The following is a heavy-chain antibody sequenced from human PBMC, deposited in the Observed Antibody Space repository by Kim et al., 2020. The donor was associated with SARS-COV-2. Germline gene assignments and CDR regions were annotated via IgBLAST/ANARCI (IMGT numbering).Heavy chain of an antibody. V-gene: IGHV3-30*01. J-gene: IGHJ4*02. D-gene: IGHD3-10*01. Sequence: KGLFTISRDKSKNTLYLQMNSLRAEDTAVYYCARDGAITMVRGVRYYFDYWGQGTLVTVSS. CDR3: ARDGAITMVRGVRYYFDY.